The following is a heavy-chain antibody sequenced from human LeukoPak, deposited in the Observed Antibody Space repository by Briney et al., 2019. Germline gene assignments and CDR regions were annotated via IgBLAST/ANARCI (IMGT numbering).Heavy chain of an antibody. Sequence: GGSLRLSCAASGFTFNTYSMNWVRQAPGKGLVWVSRINSDGSSTTYADSVKGRFTISRDNAKNTLYLQMNSLRAEDTAVYYCATSSGYAPRDWGQGTLVTVSS. CDR2: INSDGSST. D-gene: IGHD3-22*01. J-gene: IGHJ4*02. CDR3: ATSSGYAPRD. V-gene: IGHV3-74*01. CDR1: GFTFNTYS.